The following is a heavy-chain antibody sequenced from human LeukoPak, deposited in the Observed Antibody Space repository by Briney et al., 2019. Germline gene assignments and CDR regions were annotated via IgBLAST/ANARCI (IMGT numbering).Heavy chain of an antibody. V-gene: IGHV3-48*01. CDR3: ARGRVHHYDYVWGSYRAPFDY. CDR1: GFTFSSYS. J-gene: IGHJ4*02. CDR2: ISSSSSTI. Sequence: QTGGSLRLSCAASGFTFSSYSMNWVRQAPGKGLEWVSYISSSSSTIYYADSVKGRFTISRDNAKNSLYLQMNSLRAEDTAVYYCARGRVHHYDYVWGSYRAPFDYWGQGTLVTVSS. D-gene: IGHD3-16*02.